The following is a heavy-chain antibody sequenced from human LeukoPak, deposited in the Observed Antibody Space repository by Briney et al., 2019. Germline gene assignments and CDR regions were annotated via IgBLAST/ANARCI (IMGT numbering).Heavy chain of an antibody. CDR1: GGSFSGYY. D-gene: IGHD3-9*01. Sequence: SETLSLTCAVYGGSFSGYYWSWLRQPPGKGLEWIGEINHSGSTNYNPSLKSRVTMSVDTSKNQFSLKLSSVTAADTAVYYCAREGLRYFDYWGQGTLVTVSS. CDR2: INHSGST. CDR3: AREGLRYFDY. J-gene: IGHJ4*02. V-gene: IGHV4-34*01.